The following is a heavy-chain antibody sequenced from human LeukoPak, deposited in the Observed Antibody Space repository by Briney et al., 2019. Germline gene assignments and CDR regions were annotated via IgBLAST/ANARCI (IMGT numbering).Heavy chain of an antibody. CDR2: INTNTGNP. CDR1: GYTFTSYA. V-gene: IGHV7-4-1*02. J-gene: IGHJ6*03. D-gene: IGHD3-9*01. Sequence: GASVKVSCKASGYTFTSYAMNWVRQAPGQGLEWMGWINTNTGNPTYARGFTGRFVFSLDTSVSTAYLQISSLKAEDTAVYYCARDGLGYFDWLYSSYYYYMDVWGKGTTVTVSS. CDR3: ARDGLGYFDWLYSSYYYYMDV.